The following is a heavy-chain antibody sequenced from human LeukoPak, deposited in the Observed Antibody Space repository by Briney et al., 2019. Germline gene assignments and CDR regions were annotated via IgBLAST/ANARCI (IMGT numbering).Heavy chain of an antibody. CDR3: ARGGYGSGSYGMGH. V-gene: IGHV3-66*02. D-gene: IGHD3-10*01. CDR2: LYSGGNT. J-gene: IGHJ4*02. CDR1: GFTVSSNY. Sequence: GGSLRLSCAVSGFTVSSNYMNWVRQAPGKGLEWVSVLYSGGNTDYADSVKGRFTISRDNSKNTVYLQLNSLRAEDTAVYSCARGGYGSGSYGMGHWGQGTLVTVSS.